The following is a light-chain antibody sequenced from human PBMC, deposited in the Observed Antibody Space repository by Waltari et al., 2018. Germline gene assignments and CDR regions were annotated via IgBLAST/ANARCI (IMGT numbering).Light chain of an antibody. CDR2: KDI. J-gene: IGLJ3*02. CDR3: LSPDSGGTYWV. V-gene: IGLV3-16*01. Sequence: SHELTQPPSVSVSLGQMARISCSGEALSTKYVYWYQQKPGQSPVLLIYKDIERPSGTPERFSGSSSGTLVTLTISGVQAEDEADYYCLSPDSGGTYWVFGGGTKLTVL. CDR1: ALSTKY.